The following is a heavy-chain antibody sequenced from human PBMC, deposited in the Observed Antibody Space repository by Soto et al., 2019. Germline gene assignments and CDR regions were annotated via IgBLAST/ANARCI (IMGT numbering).Heavy chain of an antibody. V-gene: IGHV3-21*01. Sequence: PGGSLRLSCAASGFTFSSYGMNWVRQAPGKGLEWVSSISSSSSYIYYADSVKGRFTISRDNAKNSLYLQMNSLRAEDTAVYYCARDRSRRRGYGMDVWGQGTTVTVYS. CDR2: ISSSSSYI. CDR1: GFTFSSYG. CDR3: ARDRSRRRGYGMDV. J-gene: IGHJ6*02. D-gene: IGHD3-10*01.